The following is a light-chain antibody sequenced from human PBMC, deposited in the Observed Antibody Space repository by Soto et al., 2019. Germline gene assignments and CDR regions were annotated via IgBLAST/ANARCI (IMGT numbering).Light chain of an antibody. V-gene: IGKV3-11*01. Sequence: EIVLTQSPATLSLSPGDRATLSCRASQSVSNYLAWYQHKPGRAPRLLIYDASKRATGVPARFSGSGSGTDFTLTISSLEPEDFAVYYCQQRSGWPHFGGGTKVEIK. J-gene: IGKJ4*01. CDR3: QQRSGWPH. CDR1: QSVSNY. CDR2: DAS.